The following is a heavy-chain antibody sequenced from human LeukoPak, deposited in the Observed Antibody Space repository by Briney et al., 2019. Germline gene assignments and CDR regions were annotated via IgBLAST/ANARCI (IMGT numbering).Heavy chain of an antibody. V-gene: IGHV1-18*04. CDR2: ISAYNGNT. CDR1: GYTFTSYG. D-gene: IGHD6-13*01. CDR3: AREGWGIAAANSWFDP. J-gene: IGHJ5*02. Sequence: ASVKVSCKASGYTFTSYGISWVRQAPGQGLEWMGWISAYNGNTNYAQKLQGRVNMTTDTSTSTAYMELRSLRSDDTAVYYCAREGWGIAAANSWFDPWGQGTLVTVSS.